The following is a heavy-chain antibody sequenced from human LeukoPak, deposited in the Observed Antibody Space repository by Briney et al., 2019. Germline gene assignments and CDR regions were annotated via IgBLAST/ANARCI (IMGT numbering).Heavy chain of an antibody. CDR1: GFTVSSNY. V-gene: IGHV3-53*05. D-gene: IGHD3-10*01. CDR2: IYSGGNT. J-gene: IGHJ4*02. CDR3: ARDHGLWFGELLYYFDY. Sequence: PGGSLRLSCVVSGFTVSSNYMSWVRQAPGKGLEWVSIIYSGGNTHYADSVKGRFTISRDNSKNTLYLQMNSLRAEDTAVYYCARDHGLWFGELLYYFDYWGQGTLVTVSS.